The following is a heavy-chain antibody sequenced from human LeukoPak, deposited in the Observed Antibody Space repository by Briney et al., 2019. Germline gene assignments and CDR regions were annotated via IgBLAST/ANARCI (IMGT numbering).Heavy chain of an antibody. CDR3: ARGHLGLSP. J-gene: IGHJ5*02. D-gene: IGHD3-16*02. CDR1: GGSISGYS. V-gene: IGHV4-59*01. Sequence: SETLSLICTVSGGSISGYSWTWIRHPPGGGLEWIGYYHNSRTTSYTASLTGRVTISVDTAMDPISLQLNSVTAADTAVYYCARGHLGLSPWGQGTLVTVSS. CDR2: YHNSRTT.